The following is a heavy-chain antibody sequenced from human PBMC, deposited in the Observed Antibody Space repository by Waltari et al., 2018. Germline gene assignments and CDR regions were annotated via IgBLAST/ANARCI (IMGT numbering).Heavy chain of an antibody. CDR2: ISWNSGSI. Sequence: EVQLVESGGGLVQPGRSLRLSCAASGFTFDDYAMHWVRQAPGKGLEWVSGISWNSGSIGYADSVKGRFTISRDNAKNSLYLQMNSLRAEDTALYYCAKSGSSSPTRFDPWGQGTLVTVSS. D-gene: IGHD6-13*01. V-gene: IGHV3-9*01. CDR1: GFTFDDYA. J-gene: IGHJ5*02. CDR3: AKSGSSSPTRFDP.